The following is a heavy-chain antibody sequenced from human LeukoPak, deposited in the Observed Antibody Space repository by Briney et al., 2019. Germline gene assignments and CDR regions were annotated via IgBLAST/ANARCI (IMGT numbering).Heavy chain of an antibody. J-gene: IGHJ6*03. CDR2: INHSGST. D-gene: IGHD6-19*01. CDR3: ASLRGNRSGWYYYYMDV. CDR1: GYSISSGYY. V-gene: IGHV4-38-2*02. Sequence: SETLSLTCTVSGYSISSGYYWSWIRQPPGKGLEWIGEINHSGSTNYNPSLKSRVTISVDTSKNQFSLKLSSVTAADTAVYYCASLRGNRSGWYYYYMDVWGKGTTVTISS.